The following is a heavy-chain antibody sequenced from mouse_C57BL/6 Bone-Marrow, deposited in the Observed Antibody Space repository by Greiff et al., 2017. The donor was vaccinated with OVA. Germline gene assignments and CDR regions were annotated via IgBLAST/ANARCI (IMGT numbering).Heavy chain of an antibody. CDR2: IYPGSGST. J-gene: IGHJ2*01. V-gene: IGHV1-55*01. CDR3: ARGGGAGGDY. CDR1: GYTFTSYW. Sequence: QVQLKESGAELVKPGASVKMSCKASGYTFTSYWITWVKQRPGQGLEWIGDIYPGSGSTNYNEKFKSKATLTVDTSSSTAYMQLSSLTSEDSAVYYGARGGGAGGDYWGQGTTLTVSS.